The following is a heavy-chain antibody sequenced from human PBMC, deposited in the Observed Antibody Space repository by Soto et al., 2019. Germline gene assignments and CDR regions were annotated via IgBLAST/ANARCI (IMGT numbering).Heavy chain of an antibody. CDR2: IKSKTDGGTT. D-gene: IGHD3-22*01. Sequence: PGGSLRLSCAASGFTFSNAWMNWVRQAPGKGLEWVGRIKSKTDGGTTDYAAPVKGRFTISRDDSKNTLYLQMNSLKTEDTAVYYCTTDLSYDSIQFDYWGQGTLVTVSS. CDR3: TTDLSYDSIQFDY. V-gene: IGHV3-15*07. CDR1: GFTFSNAW. J-gene: IGHJ4*02.